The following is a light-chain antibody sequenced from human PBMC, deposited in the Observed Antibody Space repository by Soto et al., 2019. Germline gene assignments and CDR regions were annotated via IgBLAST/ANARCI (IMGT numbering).Light chain of an antibody. CDR1: QSINTW. V-gene: IGKV1-5*03. Sequence: DIQMTQSPSTLSASVGDRVTITCRASQSINTWLAWYQQKPGKAPKVLIYKASTLQSGVPSRFSGSASGTDFTLTISSLQPDDFATYYCQQYNSYLTFGGGTKVEIK. CDR3: QQYNSYLT. CDR2: KAS. J-gene: IGKJ4*01.